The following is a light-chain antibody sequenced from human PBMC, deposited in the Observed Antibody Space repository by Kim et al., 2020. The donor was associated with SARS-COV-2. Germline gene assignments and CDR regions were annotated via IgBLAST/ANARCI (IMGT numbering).Light chain of an antibody. Sequence: SASVGDRLTLTYRASQGISNSLTWYQQRLGKAPKLLLSATSKLERGVPSRFSGSGSGTTYTLTISNLQPEDIATYYCQQCYSHPLTFGGGTRVAI. CDR1: QGISNS. J-gene: IGKJ4*01. CDR2: ATS. CDR3: QQCYSHPLT. V-gene: IGKV1-NL1*01.